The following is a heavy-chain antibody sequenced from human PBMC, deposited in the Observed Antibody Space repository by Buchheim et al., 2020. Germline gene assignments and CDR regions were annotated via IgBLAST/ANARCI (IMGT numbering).Heavy chain of an antibody. CDR1: GFTFSDYY. J-gene: IGHJ6*02. D-gene: IGHD3-10*01. Sequence: QVQLVESGGGLVKPGGSLRLSCAASGFTFSDYYMSWIRQAPGKGLEWVSYISSSGSTIYYADSVKGRFTISRANAKTSQYSQMNSLRAEDTAVYYCASIYGSGSYAYYYYYGMDVWGQGTT. V-gene: IGHV3-11*01. CDR2: ISSSGSTI. CDR3: ASIYGSGSYAYYYYYGMDV.